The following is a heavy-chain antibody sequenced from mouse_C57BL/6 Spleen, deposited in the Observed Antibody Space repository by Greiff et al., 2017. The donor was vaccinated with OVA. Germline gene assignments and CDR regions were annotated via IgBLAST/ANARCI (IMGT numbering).Heavy chain of an antibody. J-gene: IGHJ2*01. Sequence: VHVKQSGAELVRPGSSVKMSCKTSGYTFTSYGINWVKQRPGQGLEWIGYIYIGNGYTEYNEKFKGKATLTSDTSSSTAYMQLSSLTSEDSAIYFCAETNYYGSSSFDYWGQGTTLTVSS. D-gene: IGHD1-1*01. CDR3: AETNYYGSSSFDY. CDR1: GYTFTSYG. V-gene: IGHV1-58*01. CDR2: IYIGNGYT.